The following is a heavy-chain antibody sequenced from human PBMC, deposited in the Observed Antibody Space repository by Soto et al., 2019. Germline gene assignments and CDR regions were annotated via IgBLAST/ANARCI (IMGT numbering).Heavy chain of an antibody. V-gene: IGHV4-4*02. D-gene: IGHD6-13*01. Sequence: KTSETLSLTCAVSGGSISSSNWWSWVRQPPGKGLEWIGEIYHSGSTNYNPSLKSRVTISVDKSKNQFSLKLSSVTAADTAVYYCARDSRKSTRIAAAGTGNLDPWGQGTLVTVSS. CDR3: ARDSRKSTRIAAAGTGNLDP. CDR2: IYHSGST. J-gene: IGHJ5*02. CDR1: GGSISSSNW.